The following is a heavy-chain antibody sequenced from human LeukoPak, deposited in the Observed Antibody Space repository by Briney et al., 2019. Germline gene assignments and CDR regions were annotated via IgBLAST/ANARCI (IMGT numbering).Heavy chain of an antibody. Sequence: PGGSLRLSCAASGFTFSSYSMNWVRQAPGKGLEWVSSISSSSSYIYYADSVKGRFTISRDNAKNSLYLQMNSLRAEDTAVYYCASGLSYSYGSGLGDYWGQGTLVTVSS. D-gene: IGHD3-10*01. V-gene: IGHV3-21*01. CDR3: ASGLSYSYGSGLGDY. CDR2: ISSSSSYI. CDR1: GFTFSSYS. J-gene: IGHJ4*02.